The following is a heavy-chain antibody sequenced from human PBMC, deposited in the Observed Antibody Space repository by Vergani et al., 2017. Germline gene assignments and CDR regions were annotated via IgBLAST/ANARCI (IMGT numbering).Heavy chain of an antibody. CDR2: ITYEGSNV. J-gene: IGHJ3*02. Sequence: QVVESGGGVVQPGRSLRLSCAGSGFPFSGYGMHWVRQAPGKGLEWVAMITYEGSNVEYADSVNGRFTVSRDNSKNTVYLEMNSLRAGDTAVYYCARRIVGVDVFYDAIDIWGQGTKVTVSS. CDR3: ARRIVGVDVFYDAIDI. D-gene: IGHD1-26*01. V-gene: IGHV3-30*03. CDR1: GFPFSGYG.